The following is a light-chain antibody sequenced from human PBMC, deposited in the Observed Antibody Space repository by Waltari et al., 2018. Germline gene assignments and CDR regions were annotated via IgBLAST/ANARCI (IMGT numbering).Light chain of an antibody. V-gene: IGLV3-10*01. CDR1: ALPKRY. CDR3: YSADIGGHHRV. J-gene: IGLJ3*02. CDR2: EDS. Sequence: SHELTQPPSVSVSPGQTARITCSGDALPKRYTYWYQQKSGQAPVLVIFEDSQRPSGIPERFSGSSSGTMATLSINGAQVEDEGDYYCYSADIGGHHRVFGGGTKLTIL.